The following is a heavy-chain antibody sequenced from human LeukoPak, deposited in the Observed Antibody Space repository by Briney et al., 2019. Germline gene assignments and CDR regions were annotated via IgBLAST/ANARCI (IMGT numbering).Heavy chain of an antibody. CDR1: GGTFSSYA. CDR2: IIPICGTA. D-gene: IGHD2-15*01. Sequence: SVKVSCKASGGTFSSYAISWVRQAPGQGLEWMGGIIPICGTANYAQKFQGRVTITADESTSTAYMELSSLRSGDTAVYYCARTYCSGGSCYIGYNWFDPWGQGTLVTVSS. CDR3: ARTYCSGGSCYIGYNWFDP. V-gene: IGHV1-69*01. J-gene: IGHJ5*02.